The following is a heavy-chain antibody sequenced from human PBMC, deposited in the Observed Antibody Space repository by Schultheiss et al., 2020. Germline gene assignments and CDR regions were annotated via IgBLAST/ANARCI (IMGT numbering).Heavy chain of an antibody. CDR1: GGSISSSNW. Sequence: SATLSLTCAVSGGSISSSNWWSWVRQPPGKGLEWIGEIYHSGSTNYNPSLKSRVTISVDKSKNQFSLKLSSVTAADTAVYYCARSSRSRTYYYDSSGYYYDYWGQGTLVTVSS. CDR3: ARSSRSRTYYYDSSGYYYDY. J-gene: IGHJ4*02. V-gene: IGHV4-4*02. D-gene: IGHD3-22*01. CDR2: IYHSGST.